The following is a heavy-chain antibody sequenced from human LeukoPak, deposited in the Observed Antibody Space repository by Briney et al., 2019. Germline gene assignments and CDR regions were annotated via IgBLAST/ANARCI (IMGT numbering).Heavy chain of an antibody. V-gene: IGHV3-23*01. CDR2: ITGSGGNT. CDR3: AKWGDYDVLTGYYVSDY. D-gene: IGHD3-9*01. J-gene: IGHJ4*02. Sequence: ASLRLFCAASGFTFSNYAMSWVRQAPGKGLEWVSAITGSGGNTYYADSVKGRFTISRDNSKNTVFLQMNSLRAEDTAVYYCAKWGDYDVLTGYYVSDYWGQGTLVTVSS. CDR1: GFTFSNYA.